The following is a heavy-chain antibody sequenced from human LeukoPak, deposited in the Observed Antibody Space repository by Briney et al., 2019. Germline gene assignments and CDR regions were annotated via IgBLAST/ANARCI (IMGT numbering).Heavy chain of an antibody. V-gene: IGHV4-34*01. Sequence: KASETLSLTCAVYGGSFSGYYWSWIRQPPGKGLEWIGEINHSGSTNYNPSLKSRVTIPVDTSKNQFSLKLSSVAAADTAVYYCARASGYYYYYYGMDVWGQGTTVTVSS. J-gene: IGHJ6*02. CDR2: INHSGST. CDR1: GGSFSGYY. CDR3: ARASGYYYYYYGMDV.